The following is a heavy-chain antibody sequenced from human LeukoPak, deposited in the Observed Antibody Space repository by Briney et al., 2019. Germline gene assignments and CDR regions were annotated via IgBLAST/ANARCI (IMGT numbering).Heavy chain of an antibody. CDR2: ISSSSSTI. J-gene: IGHJ6*03. CDR1: GFTFSDYY. D-gene: IGHD2-8*01. Sequence: KPGGSLRPSCAASGFTFSDYYMSWIRQAPGKGLEWVSYISSSSSTIYYADSVKGRFTISRDNAKNSLYLQMNSLRAEDTAVYYCARDCTRRGYYYMDVWGKGTTVTVSS. CDR3: ARDCTRRGYYYMDV. V-gene: IGHV3-11*04.